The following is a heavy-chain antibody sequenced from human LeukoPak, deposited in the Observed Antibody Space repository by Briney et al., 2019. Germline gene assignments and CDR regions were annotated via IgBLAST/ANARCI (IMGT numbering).Heavy chain of an antibody. J-gene: IGHJ6*02. V-gene: IGHV3-7*01. CDR3: AKARNSNYYYYGMDV. Sequence: GGSLRLSCAASGFTFTNYWMAWVRQAPGKGLEWVANINADGSVEYLVDSVQGRFSISRDNAKDQLYLQMNSLRAEDTAVYYCAKARNSNYYYYGMDVWGQGTTVTVSS. CDR1: GFTFTNYW. D-gene: IGHD1-7*01. CDR2: INADGSVE.